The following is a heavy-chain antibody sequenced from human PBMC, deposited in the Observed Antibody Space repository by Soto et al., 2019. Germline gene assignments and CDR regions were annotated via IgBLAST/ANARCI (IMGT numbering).Heavy chain of an antibody. V-gene: IGHV1-18*01. CDR1: GYIFSRYG. Sequence: QVQLVQSGPEVRKPGASVKVSCKASGYIFSRYGISWVRQAPGQGLEWRGWISGYNGNTKLGERVRGRGNVTTVTCTSTAYMELRRLISDDTAVYYCAREAAAERNYYGLDVWGQGTTVIVSS. D-gene: IGHD6-13*01. CDR3: AREAAAERNYYGLDV. J-gene: IGHJ6*02. CDR2: ISGYNGNT.